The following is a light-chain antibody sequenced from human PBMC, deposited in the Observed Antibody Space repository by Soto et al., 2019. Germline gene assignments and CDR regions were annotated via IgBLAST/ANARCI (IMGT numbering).Light chain of an antibody. CDR1: NNLVGSYNF. V-gene: IGLV2-23*02. CDR2: EVT. Sequence: QNVLTQPSSLTWTPEESSTIPHTTTNNLVGSYNFVSWYQQHPGKAPKVIIYEVTKRPSGVSNRFSGSKSGNTASLTISGLHADDEADYYYCSDAGSSTYVFGSGTKVTVL. J-gene: IGLJ1*01. CDR3: CSDAGSSTYV.